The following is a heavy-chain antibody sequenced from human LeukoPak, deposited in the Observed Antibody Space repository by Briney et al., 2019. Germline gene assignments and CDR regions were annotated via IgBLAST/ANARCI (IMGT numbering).Heavy chain of an antibody. D-gene: IGHD6-19*01. CDR3: AGATKWLAHDF. Sequence: GGSLRLSCAXXXXTXGGTYMSXVXQXAXXXXQWVSTIFDAGRTTYADSVQGRLTISRDSYMNTLFLQMNSLRADDTAVYYCAGATKWLAHDFWGQGILVTVSS. CDR1: XXTXGGTY. J-gene: IGHJ4*02. CDR2: IFDAGRT. V-gene: IGHV3-53*01.